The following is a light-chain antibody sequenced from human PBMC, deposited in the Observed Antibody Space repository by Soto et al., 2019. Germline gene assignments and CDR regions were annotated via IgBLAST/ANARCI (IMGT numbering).Light chain of an antibody. J-gene: IGKJ1*01. CDR3: QQRSNWPSWT. CDR2: GAS. CDR1: QSVTSSY. V-gene: IGKV3D-20*02. Sequence: EIVLTQSPGTLSLSPGERATLSCRASQSVTSSYLAWYQHKRGQAPRLLIYGASSRATGIPDRFSGSGSGPDFTLTISRLEPEDFAVYYCQQRSNWPSWTFGQGTKVEIK.